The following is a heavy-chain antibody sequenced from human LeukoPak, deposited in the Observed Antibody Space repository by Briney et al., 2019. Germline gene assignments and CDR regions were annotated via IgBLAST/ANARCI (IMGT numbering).Heavy chain of an antibody. J-gene: IGHJ3*02. D-gene: IGHD2-15*01. V-gene: IGHV1-2*06. CDR3: ARVLKIPTGGGAAFDI. CDR2: INPNSGGT. CDR1: GYTFTGYY. Sequence: ASVKVSCKASGYTFTGYYMHWVRQAPGQVLEWMGRINPNSGGTNYAQKFQGRVTMTRDTSISTAYMELSRMRSDDTAVYYCARVLKIPTGGGAAFDIWGQGTMVTVSS.